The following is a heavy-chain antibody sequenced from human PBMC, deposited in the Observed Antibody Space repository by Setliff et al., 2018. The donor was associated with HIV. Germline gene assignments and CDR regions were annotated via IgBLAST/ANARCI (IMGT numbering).Heavy chain of an antibody. Sequence: SETLSLTCTVSGGSISSSSYYWGWIRQPPGKGLGWIGTIYYSGGTYYKSSLKSRVIISLDTSKNKFTLKLTSVTAADAAMYDCASDVGLSYISSWLFYCDYWGQGTPVTVSS. CDR1: GGSISSSSYY. CDR3: ASDVGLSYISSWLFYCDY. CDR2: IYYSGGT. J-gene: IGHJ4*02. D-gene: IGHD6-13*01. V-gene: IGHV4-39*06.